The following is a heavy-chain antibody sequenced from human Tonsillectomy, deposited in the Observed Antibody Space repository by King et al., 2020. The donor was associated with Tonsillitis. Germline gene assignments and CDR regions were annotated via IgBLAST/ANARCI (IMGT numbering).Heavy chain of an antibody. D-gene: IGHD1-26*01. V-gene: IGHV3-43*01. CDR2: INRDGGGT. CDR1: GFMLCAYN. CDR3: ARDQRGSYDY. Sequence: VQLVESGGVVVQPGGSLRLSCAASGFMLCAYNMHWVRQPPGKGLEFFSLINRDGGGTYYAESVKGRFTISRDNSKNSLFLQMNGLRPEDTAFYYCARDQRGSYDYWGQGTLVTVSS. J-gene: IGHJ4*02.